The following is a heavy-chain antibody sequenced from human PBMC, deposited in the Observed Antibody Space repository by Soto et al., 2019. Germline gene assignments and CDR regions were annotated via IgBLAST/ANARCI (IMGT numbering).Heavy chain of an antibody. D-gene: IGHD6-25*01. V-gene: IGHV1-46*03. CDR1: GYTFTSYY. Sequence: QVQLVQSGAEVKKPGASVKVSCKASGYTFTSYYMHWVRQAHGQGLEWMGIINPSGGSTSYAKKFQGRVTITRDTSTSTVYMELSSLRSEDTAVYYCATSRAAWSGYYGMDVWGQGTTVTVSS. CDR2: INPSGGST. CDR3: ATSRAAWSGYYGMDV. J-gene: IGHJ6*02.